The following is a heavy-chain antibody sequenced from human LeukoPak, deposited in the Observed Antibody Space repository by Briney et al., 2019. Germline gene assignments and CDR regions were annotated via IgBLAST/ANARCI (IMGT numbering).Heavy chain of an antibody. CDR2: ISLTGET. CDR3: SRESGAFCPFGY. Sequence: KPSETLSLTCGVSGGSISSTNWWSWVRQPPGQGLEWIGEISLTGETNYNPSLNGRVTMSLDKSRNQLSLSLTSVTHADTAIYYCSRESGAFCPFGYWGQGTLVIVPP. V-gene: IGHV4-4*02. CDR1: GGSISSTNW. D-gene: IGHD1-26*01. J-gene: IGHJ4*02.